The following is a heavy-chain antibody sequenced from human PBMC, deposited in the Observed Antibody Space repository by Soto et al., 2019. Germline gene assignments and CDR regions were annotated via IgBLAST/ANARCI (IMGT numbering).Heavy chain of an antibody. Sequence: QVQLVESGGGVVQPGRSLRLSCAASGFTFSSYGMHWVRQAPGKGLEWVAFIWHDGGNKFYAESVKGRFTISRDNSKNTLYLPMTRMSAEDTAMYYCARDGDVNTGFGKDYWGQGTLVTVSS. D-gene: IGHD3-16*01. V-gene: IGHV3-33*01. CDR1: GFTFSSYG. J-gene: IGHJ4*02. CDR2: IWHDGGNK. CDR3: ARDGDVNTGFGKDY.